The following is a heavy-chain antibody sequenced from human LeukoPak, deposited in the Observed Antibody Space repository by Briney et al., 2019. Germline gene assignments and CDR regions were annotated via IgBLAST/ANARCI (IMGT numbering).Heavy chain of an antibody. CDR3: ARGEMATIEDAFDI. Sequence: SQTLSLTCTVSGGSISSHYWSWIRQSPGKGLEWIGYIYYSGSTNYNPSLKSRVTISVDTSKNQFSLKLSSVTAADTAVYYCARGEMATIEDAFDIWGQGTMVTVSS. D-gene: IGHD5-24*01. CDR2: IYYSGST. V-gene: IGHV4-59*11. J-gene: IGHJ3*02. CDR1: GGSISSHY.